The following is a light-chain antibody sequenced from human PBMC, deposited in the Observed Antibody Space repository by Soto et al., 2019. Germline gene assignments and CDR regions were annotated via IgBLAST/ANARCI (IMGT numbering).Light chain of an antibody. CDR2: EVN. V-gene: IGLV2-14*01. CDR3: NSYTATSDVGI. Sequence: QSALTQPASASGSPGQSITISCTGTSSDVGGYKYVSWYRQYPGKAPKLMIYEVNNRPSGVSDRFSGSKSGNTAFLTISGLQAEDEALYYCNSYTATSDVGIFGTGTKLTVL. CDR1: SSDVGGYKY. J-gene: IGLJ1*01.